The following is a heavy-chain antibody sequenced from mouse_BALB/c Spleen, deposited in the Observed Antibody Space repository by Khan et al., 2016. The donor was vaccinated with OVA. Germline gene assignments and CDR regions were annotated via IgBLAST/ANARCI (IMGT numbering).Heavy chain of an antibody. D-gene: IGHD4-1*01. V-gene: IGHV5-6*01. CDR2: ISSGGDYT. CDR1: GSTFSAYS. Sequence: EVQLVESGGDLVKPGGSLKVSCAASGSTFSAYSMSWVRQTPDKRLEWVATISSGGDYTYYPDNVKGRFTISRDNAKNTLYLQMSSLKSEDTAMYYCASHLTGSFTYWGQGTLVTVSA. CDR3: ASHLTGSFTY. J-gene: IGHJ3*01.